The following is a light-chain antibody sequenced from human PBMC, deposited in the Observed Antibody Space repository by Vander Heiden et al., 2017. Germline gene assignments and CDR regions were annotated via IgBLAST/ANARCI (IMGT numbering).Light chain of an antibody. V-gene: IGKV1-39*01. J-gene: IGKJ2*01. CDR3: QWSFSYPRT. CDR1: HYISSY. Sequence: DIQMTQSPSSLSASVGDRVTITCRASHYISSYLSWYQHKPGRAPKLLIFAASTLQSAVPSTFTGTGSGTDFTLTINSLQPEDFAAYYCQWSFSYPRTFGQGTKLEIK. CDR2: AAS.